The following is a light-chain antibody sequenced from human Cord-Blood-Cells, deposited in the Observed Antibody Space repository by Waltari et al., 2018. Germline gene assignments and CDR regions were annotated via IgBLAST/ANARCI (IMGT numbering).Light chain of an antibody. CDR3: QQYGSSPYT. CDR1: QSVSSSY. Sequence: EIVLTQSPGTLSLSPGARATLSCRASQSVSSSYLAWYQQKPGQAPRLLIYGASSRATGIPDRFSGSGSRTDFTLTISRLEPEDFAVYYCQQYGSSPYTFGQGTKLEIK. CDR2: GAS. V-gene: IGKV3-20*01. J-gene: IGKJ2*01.